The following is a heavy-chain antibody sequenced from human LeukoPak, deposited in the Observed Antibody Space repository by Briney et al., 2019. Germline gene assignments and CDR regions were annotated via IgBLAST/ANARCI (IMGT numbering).Heavy chain of an antibody. CDR3: AKDLNSSGYYPGGNFDY. Sequence: SGGSLRLSCAASGFTFSSYGMHWVRQAPGKGLEWVAVISYDGSNKYYADSVKGRFTISRDNSKNTLYLQMNSLRAEDTAVYYCAKDLNSSGYYPGGNFDYWGQGTLVTVSS. D-gene: IGHD3-22*01. CDR1: GFTFSSYG. J-gene: IGHJ4*02. V-gene: IGHV3-30*18. CDR2: ISYDGSNK.